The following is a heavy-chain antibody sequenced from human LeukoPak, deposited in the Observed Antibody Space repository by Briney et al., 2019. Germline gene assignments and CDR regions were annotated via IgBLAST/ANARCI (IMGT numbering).Heavy chain of an antibody. Sequence: GGSLRLSCAASGFTFSSYAMNWVRQAPGKGLEWVSAISGSGGSTYYADSVKGRFTISRDNSKNTLYLQMNSLRAEDTAVYYCAKDQRQWTNLKLDYWGQGTLVTVSS. J-gene: IGHJ4*02. D-gene: IGHD6-19*01. CDR2: ISGSGGST. CDR3: AKDQRQWTNLKLDY. V-gene: IGHV3-23*01. CDR1: GFTFSSYA.